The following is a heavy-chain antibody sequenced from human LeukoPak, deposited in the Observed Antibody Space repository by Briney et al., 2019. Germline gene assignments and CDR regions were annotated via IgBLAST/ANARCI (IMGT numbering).Heavy chain of an antibody. V-gene: IGHV1-69*05. D-gene: IGHD3-22*01. J-gene: IGHJ4*02. Sequence: GASVKVSCKASGGTFSNYAISWVRQAPGQGLEWMGRIIPIFGTTNYAQKFQGRVTITTDESTSTAYMELSSLRSEDTAVYYCARGGEANYYDTSGYYLYYYWGQGILVTVSS. CDR2: IIPIFGTT. CDR3: ARGGEANYYDTSGYYLYYY. CDR1: GGTFSNYA.